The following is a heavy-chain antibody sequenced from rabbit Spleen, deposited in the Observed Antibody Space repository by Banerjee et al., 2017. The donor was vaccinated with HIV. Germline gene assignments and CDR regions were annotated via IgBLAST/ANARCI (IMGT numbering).Heavy chain of an antibody. CDR3: ARETSSGWGIVSFYFTL. CDR1: GFSFSNKAV. CDR2: INAVTGKA. Sequence: QEQLVESGGGLVRPEGSLKLSCTASGFSFSNKAVMCWVRQAPGKGLEWIACINAVTGKAVYASWAKGRFTFSKTSSTTVTLQMTSLAAADTAIYFCARETSSGWGIVSFYFTLWGPGTLVTVS. J-gene: IGHJ4*01. D-gene: IGHD4-1*01. V-gene: IGHV1S45*01.